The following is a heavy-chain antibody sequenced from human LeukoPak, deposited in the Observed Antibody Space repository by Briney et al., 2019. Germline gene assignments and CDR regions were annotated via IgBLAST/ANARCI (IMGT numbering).Heavy chain of an antibody. CDR2: ISGSGGST. Sequence: GGSLRPSCAASGFTFSSYAMSWVRQAPGKGLEWVSAISGSGGSTYYADSVKGRFTISRDNSKNTLYLQMNSLRAEDTAVYYCAKDLGYYYDSSGYPDYWGQGTLVTVSS. CDR3: AKDLGYYYDSSGYPDY. J-gene: IGHJ4*02. V-gene: IGHV3-23*01. D-gene: IGHD3-22*01. CDR1: GFTFSSYA.